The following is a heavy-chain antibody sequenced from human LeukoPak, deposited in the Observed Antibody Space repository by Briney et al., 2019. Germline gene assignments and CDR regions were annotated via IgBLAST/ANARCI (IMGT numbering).Heavy chain of an antibody. CDR1: GFTFSRHG. CDR2: ISNDGSRK. D-gene: IGHD3-3*01. Sequence: PGGSLRLSCAPSGFTFSRHGMHWVRQAPGKGLEWVAIISNDGSRKYYAYSVEGRFTISRDNSKNTLYLQMDSLRAEDTAVYYCARDRAWNYFDYWGQGTLVTVSS. V-gene: IGHV3-30*03. J-gene: IGHJ4*02. CDR3: ARDRAWNYFDY.